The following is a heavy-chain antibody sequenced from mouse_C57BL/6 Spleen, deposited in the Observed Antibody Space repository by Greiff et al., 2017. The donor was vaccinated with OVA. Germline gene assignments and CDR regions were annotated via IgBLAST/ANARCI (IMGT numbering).Heavy chain of an antibody. V-gene: IGHV1-80*01. Sequence: QVQLQQSGAELVKPGASVKISCKASGYAFSSYWMNWVKQRPGKGLEWIGQIYPGDGDTNYNGKFKGKATLTADKSSSTAYMHRSSLTSEDSAVYFCARPYYGSSLYAMDYWGQGTSVTVSS. CDR3: ARPYYGSSLYAMDY. CDR2: IYPGDGDT. J-gene: IGHJ4*01. D-gene: IGHD1-1*01. CDR1: GYAFSSYW.